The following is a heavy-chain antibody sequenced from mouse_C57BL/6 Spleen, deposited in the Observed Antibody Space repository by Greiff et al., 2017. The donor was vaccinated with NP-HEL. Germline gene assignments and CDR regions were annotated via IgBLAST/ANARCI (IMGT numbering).Heavy chain of an antibody. CDR1: GFTFSSYT. CDR2: ISGGGGNT. CDR3: ARDTTDGAMDY. V-gene: IGHV5-9*01. Sequence: EVHLVESGGGLVKPGGSLKLSCAASGFTFSSYTMSWVRQTPEKRLEWVATISGGGGNTYYPDSVKGRFTISRDNAKNTLYLQMSSLRSEDTALYYCARDTTDGAMDYWGQGTSVTVSS. D-gene: IGHD1-1*01. J-gene: IGHJ4*01.